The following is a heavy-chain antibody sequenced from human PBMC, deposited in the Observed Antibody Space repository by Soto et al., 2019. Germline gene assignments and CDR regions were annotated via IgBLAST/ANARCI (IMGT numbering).Heavy chain of an antibody. D-gene: IGHD6-13*01. CDR3: ARGPLYSSSWSFDY. V-gene: IGHV1-46*01. J-gene: IGHJ4*02. Sequence: ASVKVSCKASGYTLTSYCMHWVRQAPGQGLEWVGIINPSGGDTSYAQKFQGRVTMTGDTSTSTVYMELTSLRYEDTAVYYCARGPLYSSSWSFDYWGQGTRVTVSS. CDR2: INPSGGDT. CDR1: GYTLTSYC.